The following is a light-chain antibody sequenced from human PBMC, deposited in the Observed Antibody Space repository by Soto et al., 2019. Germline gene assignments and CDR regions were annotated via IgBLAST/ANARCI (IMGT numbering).Light chain of an antibody. V-gene: IGKV4-1*01. J-gene: IGKJ2*01. CDR2: WAS. Sequence: DIVMTQSPDSLAVSLGERATINCKSSQSIFYSSNNKNYLAWYQQKAGQPPKLLIYWASTRDSGVPDRFSGSGSGTDFTHTISSLQAEDVAIYYCQQYYSTPDTFGQGTKLEIK. CDR1: QSIFYSSNNKNY. CDR3: QQYYSTPDT.